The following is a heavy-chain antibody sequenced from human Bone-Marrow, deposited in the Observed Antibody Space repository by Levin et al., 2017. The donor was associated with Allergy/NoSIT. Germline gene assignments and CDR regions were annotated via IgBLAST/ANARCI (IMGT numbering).Heavy chain of an antibody. CDR1: GASISSGGYS. Sequence: SQTLSLTCAISGASISSGGYSWSWIRQTPGQGLEWIGHIYYSGSTYYNPSLKSRVIISVDRSKNQFSLKLRSVTAAETAVYDCAREYSNGRANWFDPWGQGTLVSVSS. CDR2: IYYSGST. V-gene: IGHV4-30-2*01. J-gene: IGHJ5*02. CDR3: AREYSNGRANWFDP. D-gene: IGHD2/OR15-2a*01.